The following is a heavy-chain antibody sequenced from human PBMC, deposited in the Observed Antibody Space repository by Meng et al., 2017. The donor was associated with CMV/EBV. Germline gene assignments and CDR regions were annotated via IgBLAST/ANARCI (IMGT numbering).Heavy chain of an antibody. CDR2: ISPDGTLT. Sequence: ETLSLTCAVYGGSFSGYYWSWFRRAPGKGLEWVAHISPDGTLTYYVDSVRGRFTISRDNTENSIYLHMSTLRAEDTAVYYCATTSGSSYWGQGAQVTVSS. V-gene: IGHV3-7*01. J-gene: IGHJ4*02. CDR1: GGSFSGYY. CDR3: ATTSGSSY. D-gene: IGHD6-6*01.